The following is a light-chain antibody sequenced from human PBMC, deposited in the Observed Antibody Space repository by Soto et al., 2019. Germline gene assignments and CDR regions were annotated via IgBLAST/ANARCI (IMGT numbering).Light chain of an antibody. J-gene: IGLJ1*01. Sequence: QSALTQPASVSGSPGQSITISCTGTSSDVGSYNLVSWYQQHPGKVPKLMIYEGSKWPSGVSNRFSGSKSGNTASLTISGLRAEDDADYYCCSYAGSSTYVFGTGTKVTVL. CDR3: CSYAGSSTYV. CDR1: SSDVGSYNL. V-gene: IGLV2-23*01. CDR2: EGS.